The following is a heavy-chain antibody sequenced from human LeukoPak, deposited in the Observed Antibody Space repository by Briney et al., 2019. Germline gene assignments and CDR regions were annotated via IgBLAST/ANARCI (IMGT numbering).Heavy chain of an antibody. CDR2: ISYDGSNK. J-gene: IGHJ4*02. V-gene: IGHV3-30*04. CDR1: GFTFSSYA. Sequence: GSLRLSCAASGFTFSSYAMHWVRQAPGKGLEWVAVISYDGSNKYYADSVKGRFTISRDNSKNTLYLQMNSLRAEDTAVYYCARTDYGSGSYYTSLHYWGQGTLVTVSS. CDR3: ARTDYGSGSYYTSLHY. D-gene: IGHD3-10*01.